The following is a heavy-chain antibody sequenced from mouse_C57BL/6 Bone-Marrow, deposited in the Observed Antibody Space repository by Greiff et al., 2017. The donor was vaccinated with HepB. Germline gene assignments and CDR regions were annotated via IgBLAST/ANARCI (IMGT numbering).Heavy chain of an antibody. CDR3: ALATTSYFDV. D-gene: IGHD1-1*01. Sequence: VQLQQPGAELVRPGSSVKLSCKASGYTFTSYWMDWVKQRPGQGLEWIGNIYPSDSETHYNQKFKDKATLTVDKSSSTAYMQLSSLTSEDSAVYYWALATTSYFDVWGTGTTVTVSS. CDR2: IYPSDSET. V-gene: IGHV1-61*01. CDR1: GYTFTSYW. J-gene: IGHJ1*03.